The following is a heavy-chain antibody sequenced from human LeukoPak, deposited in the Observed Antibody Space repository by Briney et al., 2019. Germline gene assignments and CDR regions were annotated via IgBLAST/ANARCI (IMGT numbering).Heavy chain of an antibody. CDR1: GFSLSTSGMC. CDR2: IDWDDDK. Sequence: SGPALVKPTETLTLTCTFSGFSLSTSGMCVSWIRQPPGKPLEWLARIDWDDDKYYSTSLKTRLTISKDTSKNQVVLTMTNMDPVDTATYYCARMTSGTYGKRGFDPWGQGTLVTVSS. J-gene: IGHJ5*02. V-gene: IGHV2-70*11. D-gene: IGHD3-10*01. CDR3: ARMTSGTYGKRGFDP.